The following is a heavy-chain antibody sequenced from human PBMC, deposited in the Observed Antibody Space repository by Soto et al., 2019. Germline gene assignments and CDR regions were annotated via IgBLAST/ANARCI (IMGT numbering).Heavy chain of an antibody. CDR1: GYTFTGYC. J-gene: IGHJ3*02. Sequence: QVQLVQSGAEVKKPGASVKVSCKASGYTFTGYCMHWVRQAPGQGLEWMGWINPNSGGTNYAQKFQGRVTMTRDTSISTAYMELSRLRSDDTAVYYCARDHTYYYGSGSYDDAFDIWGQGTMVTVSS. D-gene: IGHD3-10*01. V-gene: IGHV1-2*02. CDR2: INPNSGGT. CDR3: ARDHTYYYGSGSYDDAFDI.